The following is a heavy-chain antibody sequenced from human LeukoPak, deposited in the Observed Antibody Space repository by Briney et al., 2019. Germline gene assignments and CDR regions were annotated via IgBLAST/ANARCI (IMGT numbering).Heavy chain of an antibody. CDR3: ARGRYYYDSSGYSPFDI. CDR2: IHTSGST. J-gene: IGHJ3*02. D-gene: IGHD3-22*01. V-gene: IGHV4-4*07. CDR1: GGSISSYY. Sequence: SETLSLTCAVSGGSISSYYWSWIRQSAGKGLEWIGQIHTSGSTYYNPSLKSRVTMSEDMSKNQFSLRLTSVTVADTAVYYCARGRYYYDSSGYSPFDIWGRGTMVTVSS.